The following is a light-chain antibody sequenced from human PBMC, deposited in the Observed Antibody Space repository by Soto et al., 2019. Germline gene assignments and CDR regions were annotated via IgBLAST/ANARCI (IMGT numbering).Light chain of an antibody. CDR2: DAS. CDR3: QHCQPYGDSPPLT. J-gene: IGKJ4*01. Sequence: EMVLTQSPGTLSXXXXXXXXXXXRAXQIVSYYLAWYQQKPGQAPRLLIYDASSRATGVPDRFSGSGSGTDFTLTIGRLEPEDFAVYYCQHCQPYGDSPPLTFGGGTKVDIK. CDR1: QIVSYY. V-gene: IGKV3-20*01.